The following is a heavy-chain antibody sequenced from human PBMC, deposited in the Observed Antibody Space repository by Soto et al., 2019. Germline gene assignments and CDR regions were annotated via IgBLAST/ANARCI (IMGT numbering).Heavy chain of an antibody. CDR1: GGSISSYY. J-gene: IGHJ6*02. CDR2: IYYSGST. Sequence: SETLSLTCTVSGGSISSYYWSWIRQPPGKGLEWIGYIYYSGSTNYNPSLKSRVTISVDTSKNQFSLKLSSVTAADTAVYYCARDASRDGYNGNGMDVWGQGTTVTVSS. D-gene: IGHD5-12*01. V-gene: IGHV4-59*01. CDR3: ARDASRDGYNGNGMDV.